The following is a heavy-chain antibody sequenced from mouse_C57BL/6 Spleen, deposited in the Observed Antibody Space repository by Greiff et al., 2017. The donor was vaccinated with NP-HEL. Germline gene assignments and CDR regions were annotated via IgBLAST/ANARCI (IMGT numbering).Heavy chain of an antibody. Sequence: EVRLVESGEGLVKPGGSLKLSCAASGFTFSSYAMSWVRQTPEKRLEWVAYISSGGDYIYYADTVKGRFTISRDNARNTLYLQMSSLKSEDTAMYYCTRESLYYDYLYYYAMDYWGQGTSVTVSS. CDR2: ISSGGDYI. J-gene: IGHJ4*01. D-gene: IGHD2-4*01. CDR3: TRESLYYDYLYYYAMDY. CDR1: GFTFSSYA. V-gene: IGHV5-9-1*02.